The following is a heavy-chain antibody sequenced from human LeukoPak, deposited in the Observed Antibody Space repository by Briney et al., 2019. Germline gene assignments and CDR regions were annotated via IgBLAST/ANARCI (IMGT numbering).Heavy chain of an antibody. CDR2: ISYDGSNK. CDR3: ARGLYGDNWFDP. Sequence: PGRSLRLSCAASGFTFSSYGMHWVRQAPGKGLEWVAVISYDGSNKYYADSVKGRFTNSRDNSKNTLYLQMNSLRAEDTAVYYCARGLYGDNWFDPWGQGTLVTVSS. CDR1: GFTFSSYG. J-gene: IGHJ5*02. V-gene: IGHV3-30*03. D-gene: IGHD2-8*01.